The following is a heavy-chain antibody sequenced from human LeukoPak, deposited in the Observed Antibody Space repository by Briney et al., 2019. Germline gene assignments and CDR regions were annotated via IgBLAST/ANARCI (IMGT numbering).Heavy chain of an antibody. V-gene: IGHV3-23*01. Sequence: PGGSLRLSCAASGFTFSSYAMSWVRQAPGKGLQWVSAISGSGGSTYYADSVKGRFTISRDNSKNTLYLQMNSLRAEDTAVYYCARMRWDGYNSALDYWGQGTLVTVSS. CDR3: ARMRWDGYNSALDY. J-gene: IGHJ4*02. CDR1: GFTFSSYA. D-gene: IGHD5-24*01. CDR2: ISGSGGST.